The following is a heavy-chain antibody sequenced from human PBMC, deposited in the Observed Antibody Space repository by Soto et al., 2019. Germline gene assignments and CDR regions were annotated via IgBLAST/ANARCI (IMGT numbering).Heavy chain of an antibody. Sequence: QVQLQESGPGLVKPSETLSLTCTVSGGSISSYYWSWIRQPPGKGLEWIGYIYYSGSTNYNPSLRSRGTISVDTSTTQFSLKLSSVTAADTAVYSCARRYGSCFDYWGQGTLVTVSS. V-gene: IGHV4-59*08. CDR1: GGSISSYY. J-gene: IGHJ4*02. D-gene: IGHD5-18*01. CDR2: IYYSGST. CDR3: ARRYGSCFDY.